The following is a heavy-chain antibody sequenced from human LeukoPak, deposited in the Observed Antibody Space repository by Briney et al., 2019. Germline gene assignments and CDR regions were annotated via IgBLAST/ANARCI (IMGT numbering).Heavy chain of an antibody. CDR2: ISYDGSNK. V-gene: IGHV3-30*18. D-gene: IGHD1-26*01. CDR3: ANRAMGNYYYGMDV. Sequence: PGGSLRLSCAASGFTFSTYAMSWVRQAPGKGLEWVAVISYDGSNKYYADSVKGRFTISRDNSKNTLYLQMNSLRAEDTAVYYCANRAMGNYYYGMDVWGQGTTVTVSS. CDR1: GFTFSTYA. J-gene: IGHJ6*02.